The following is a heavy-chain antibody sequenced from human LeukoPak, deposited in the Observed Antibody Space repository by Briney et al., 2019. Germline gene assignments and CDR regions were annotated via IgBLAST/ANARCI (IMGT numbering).Heavy chain of an antibody. D-gene: IGHD6-19*01. CDR1: VYTFNAYY. CDR2: INPNTGGT. J-gene: IGHJ4*02. CDR3: ARWRSGAVAGADS. Sequence: ASVKVSRKASVYTFNAYYIHWVRQAPGQGLEWMGWINPNTGGTNYAQTFQGRVTMTRDTSINTAYMEVSRLSSDDTAVYYCARWRSGAVAGADSWGQGTLVIVSS. V-gene: IGHV1-2*02.